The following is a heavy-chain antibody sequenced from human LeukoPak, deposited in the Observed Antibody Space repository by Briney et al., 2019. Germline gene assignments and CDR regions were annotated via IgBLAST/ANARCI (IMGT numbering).Heavy chain of an antibody. J-gene: IGHJ4*02. CDR2: IIPILGIA. Sequence: SVKVSCKTSEYTFTNYYLHWVRQAPGQGLEWMGRIIPILGIANYAQKFQGRVTITADKSTSTAYMELSSLRSEDTAVYYCARSYYDSSGYSWGQGTLVTVSS. V-gene: IGHV1-69*02. CDR1: EYTFTNYY. CDR3: ARSYYDSSGYS. D-gene: IGHD3-22*01.